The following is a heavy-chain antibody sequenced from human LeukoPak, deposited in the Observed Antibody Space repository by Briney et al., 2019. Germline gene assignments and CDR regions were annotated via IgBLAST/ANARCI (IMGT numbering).Heavy chain of an antibody. CDR1: GYTFTSYD. V-gene: IGHV1-8*01. D-gene: IGHD5-24*01. CDR2: MNPNSGNT. J-gene: IGHJ5*02. CDR3: ARGRWLQQRPNWFDP. Sequence: ASVKVSFKASGYTFTSYDINWVRQATGQGREGMGWMNPNSGNTDYAQKFQGRVTMTRDTSITTAYMELSSLRSEDTAVYYCARGRWLQQRPNWFDPWGQGTLVTVSS.